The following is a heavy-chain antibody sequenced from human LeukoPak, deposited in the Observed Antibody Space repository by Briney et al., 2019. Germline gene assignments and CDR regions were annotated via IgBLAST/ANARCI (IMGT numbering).Heavy chain of an antibody. V-gene: IGHV1-18*01. CDR1: GYTFTSYG. D-gene: IGHD3-10*01. J-gene: IGHJ5*02. CDR3: ARWGPMVRGVISCFDP. Sequence: ASVKVSCKASGYTFTSYGISWVRQAPGQGLEWMGWISAYNGNTNYAQKLQGRVTMTTDTSTSTAYMELRSLRSDDTAVYYCARWGPMVRGVISCFDPWGQGTLVTVSS. CDR2: ISAYNGNT.